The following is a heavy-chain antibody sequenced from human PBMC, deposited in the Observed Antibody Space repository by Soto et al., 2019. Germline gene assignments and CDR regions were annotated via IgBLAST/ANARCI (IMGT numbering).Heavy chain of an antibody. D-gene: IGHD5-18*01. CDR3: ARAETALDY. Sequence: SETLSLTCSVSGGSVNRGSYYWNWIRQPPGKGLEWVGYIYYTGSTYYNPSLKSRVTISADTSKNQFSLNLRSVTAADTAVYYCARAETALDYWGQGALVTVSS. J-gene: IGHJ4*02. V-gene: IGHV4-61*01. CDR1: GGSVNRGSYY. CDR2: IYYTGST.